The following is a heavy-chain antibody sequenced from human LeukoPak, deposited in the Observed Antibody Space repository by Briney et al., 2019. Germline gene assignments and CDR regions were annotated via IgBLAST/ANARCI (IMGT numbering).Heavy chain of an antibody. D-gene: IGHD3-22*01. CDR1: GFTFTSSA. V-gene: IGHV1-58*02. CDR2: IIVGSGNT. CDR3: ARDSSGYYPFYYYYGMDV. J-gene: IGHJ6*02. Sequence: SVKVSCKASGFTFTSSAMQWLRQTRGQRLEWIGWIIVGSGNTNYAQKFQERVTITRDMSTSTAYMELSSLRSEDTAVYYCARDSSGYYPFYYYYGMDVWGQGTTVTVSS.